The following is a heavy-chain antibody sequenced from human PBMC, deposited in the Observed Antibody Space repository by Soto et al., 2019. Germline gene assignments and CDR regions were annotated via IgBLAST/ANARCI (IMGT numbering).Heavy chain of an antibody. D-gene: IGHD6-13*01. Sequence: PSETLSLTCAVYGGSFSGYYWSWILQPPGKGLESIGDIHQTGSKTYHPSITRRVTTSVDTSKTQFSLPPSSVTAPDPAVYYCARNYSRSWSPFDYWGQGTLVTVSS. CDR3: ARNYSRSWSPFDY. CDR1: GGSFSGYY. J-gene: IGHJ4*02. V-gene: IGHV4-34*01. CDR2: IHQTGSK.